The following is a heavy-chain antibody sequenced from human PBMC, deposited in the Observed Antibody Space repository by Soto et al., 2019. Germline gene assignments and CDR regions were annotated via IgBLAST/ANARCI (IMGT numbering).Heavy chain of an antibody. CDR1: GYTFTSYG. D-gene: IGHD3-3*01. CDR3: AREITLFGVVTNFWFDP. CDR2: ISAYNGNT. V-gene: IGHV1-18*01. J-gene: IGHJ5*02. Sequence: QVQLVQSGAEVKKPEASVKVSCKASGYTFTSYGISWVRQAPGQGLEWMGWISAYNGNTNYAQKLQGRVTMTTDTSTSTAYMELRSLRSDDTAVYYCAREITLFGVVTNFWFDPWGQGTLVTVSS.